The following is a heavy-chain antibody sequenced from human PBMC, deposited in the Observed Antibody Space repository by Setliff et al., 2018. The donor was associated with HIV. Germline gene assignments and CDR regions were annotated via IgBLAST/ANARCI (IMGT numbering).Heavy chain of an antibody. CDR3: ARGQPPPGPGLVRGAYSSGSLDY. CDR2: INHSGST. Sequence: SETLSLTCAVYGGSFSDYYWSWIRQPPGKGLEWIGEINHSGSTEYHSSLKSRVTISVDTSKKQFSLNLTSLTAADTAVYYCARGQPPPGPGLVRGAYSSGSLDYWGQGTPVTVSS. CDR1: GGSFSDYY. V-gene: IGHV4-34*01. J-gene: IGHJ4*02. D-gene: IGHD3-10*01.